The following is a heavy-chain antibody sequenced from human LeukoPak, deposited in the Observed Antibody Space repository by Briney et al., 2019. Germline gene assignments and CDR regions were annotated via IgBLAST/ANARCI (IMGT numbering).Heavy chain of an antibody. Sequence: SQTLSLTCSVSGGSISSGSYYWSWIRQPAGKGLEWIGRIYTSGSTNYNPSLKSRVTISVDTSKNQFSLKLSSVTAADTAVYYCARTDKRYYYYYYMDVWGKGTTVTVSS. CDR2: IYTSGST. CDR1: GGSISSGSYY. CDR3: ARTDKRYYYYYYMDV. V-gene: IGHV4-61*02. D-gene: IGHD1-1*01. J-gene: IGHJ6*03.